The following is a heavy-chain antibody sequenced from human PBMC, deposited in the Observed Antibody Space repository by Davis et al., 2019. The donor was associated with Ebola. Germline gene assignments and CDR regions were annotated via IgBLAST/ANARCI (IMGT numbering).Heavy chain of an antibody. Sequence: GESLKISCAASGFTFSNYNMNWVRQAPGKGLEWVSLISSGSDYIYYADSVKGRFTISRDNSKNTLYLQMNSLRAEDTAVYYCARSKHVWFRELPSYWGQGTLVTVSS. CDR2: ISSGSDYI. CDR3: ARSKHVWFRELPSY. D-gene: IGHD3-10*01. CDR1: GFTFSNYN. V-gene: IGHV3-21*01. J-gene: IGHJ4*02.